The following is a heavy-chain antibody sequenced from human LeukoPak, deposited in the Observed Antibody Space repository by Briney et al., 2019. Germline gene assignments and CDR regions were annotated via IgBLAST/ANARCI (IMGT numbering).Heavy chain of an antibody. V-gene: IGHV4-59*08. CDR3: ASRSASLWEPLLFDY. CDR1: GDSISSYY. J-gene: IGHJ4*02. CDR2: IDHNGNT. Sequence: SETLSLTCTVSGDSISSYYWSWIRQPPGKGLEWIGYIDHNGNTNYNPSLKSRVTISVDTSKNQFSLKLSSVTAADTAVYYCASRSASLWEPLLFDYWGQGTLVTVSS. D-gene: IGHD1-26*01.